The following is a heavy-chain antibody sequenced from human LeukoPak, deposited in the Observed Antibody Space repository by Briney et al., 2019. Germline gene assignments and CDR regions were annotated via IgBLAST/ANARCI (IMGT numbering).Heavy chain of an antibody. CDR1: GFTFSSYS. CDR3: ARDSGGQLDY. Sequence: GGSLRLSCAASGFTFSSYSMNWVRQAPGTGLEWISYISSSSSTTYYADSVKGRFTISRDNAKNSLYLQMNSLRAEDTAVYYCARDSGGQLDYWGQGTLVTVSS. CDR2: ISSSSSTT. J-gene: IGHJ4*02. D-gene: IGHD2-15*01. V-gene: IGHV3-48*01.